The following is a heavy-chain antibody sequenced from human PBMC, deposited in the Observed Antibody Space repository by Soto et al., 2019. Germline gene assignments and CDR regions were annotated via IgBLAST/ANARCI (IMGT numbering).Heavy chain of an antibody. V-gene: IGHV3-23*01. Sequence: LRLSCAASGFTFSSYAMSWVRQAPGKGLEWVSAISGSGGSTNYAAPVKGRFNISRDGSKNTLNLQMNGLKTEDTAVYYCTTGWSSKDYWGQGTLVTVSS. CDR2: ISGSGGST. CDR1: GFTFSSYA. CDR3: TTGWSSKDY. D-gene: IGHD3-3*01. J-gene: IGHJ4*02.